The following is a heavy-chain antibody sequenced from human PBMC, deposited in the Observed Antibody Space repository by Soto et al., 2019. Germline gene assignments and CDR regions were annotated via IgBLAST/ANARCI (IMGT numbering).Heavy chain of an antibody. Sequence: GGSLRLSCTASGFTLGAYVMHWVRQAQGKGPEWVAAISADGRDLFYAASVEGRFTISRDNSKNTLFLQMNSLTSEDTSVYSCAKSVPDPACRGGGCHRTFDYWGQGTLV. J-gene: IGHJ4*02. CDR1: GFTLGAYV. V-gene: IGHV3-30*18. CDR2: ISADGRDL. D-gene: IGHD2-15*01. CDR3: AKSVPDPACRGGGCHRTFDY.